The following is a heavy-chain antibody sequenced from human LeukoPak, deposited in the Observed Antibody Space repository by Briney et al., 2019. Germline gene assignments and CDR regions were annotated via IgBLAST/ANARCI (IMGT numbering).Heavy chain of an antibody. J-gene: IGHJ6*03. V-gene: IGHV3-21*01. CDR1: GFTFSSYS. Sequence: GGSLRLSCAASGFTFSSYSMNWVRQGPGKGLEWASSISSSSSYIYYADSVKGRSTISRDNAKNSLYLQMNSLRAEDTAVYYCARDRVGGVVPAAHFMDVWGKGTTVTVSS. CDR2: ISSSSSYI. CDR3: ARDRVGGVVPAAHFMDV. D-gene: IGHD2-2*01.